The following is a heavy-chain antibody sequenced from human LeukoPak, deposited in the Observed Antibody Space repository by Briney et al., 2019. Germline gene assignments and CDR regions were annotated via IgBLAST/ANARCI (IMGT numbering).Heavy chain of an antibody. Sequence: ASVNVSCKASGYTLTSEYINWVREATGQGREGMGWMNPNSGNTGYAHRFQGRVTMTRNTSISTAYMELSSLRSDDTAVYYCARAEQLAESDYWGQGTLVTVSS. CDR3: ARAEQLAESDY. J-gene: IGHJ4*02. V-gene: IGHV1-8*01. CDR1: GYTLTSEY. D-gene: IGHD6-6*01. CDR2: MNPNSGNT.